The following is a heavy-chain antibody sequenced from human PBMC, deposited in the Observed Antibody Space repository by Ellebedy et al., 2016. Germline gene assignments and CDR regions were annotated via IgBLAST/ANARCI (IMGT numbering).Heavy chain of an antibody. CDR3: RQGHYANY. J-gene: IGHJ4*02. Sequence: GGSLRLXXTASGLNFNTFFMTWVRQAPGKGLEWVSTISPGSDITRLADSVKGRFTMSRDIPKNTVYLQMNRLRAEDTAVYYCRQGHYANYWGQGTLVTVSS. CDR1: GLNFNTFF. CDR2: ISPGSDIT. D-gene: IGHD4-17*01. V-gene: IGHV3-23*01.